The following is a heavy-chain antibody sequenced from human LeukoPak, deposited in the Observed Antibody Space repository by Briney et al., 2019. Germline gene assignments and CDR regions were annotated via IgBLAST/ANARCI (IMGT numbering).Heavy chain of an antibody. Sequence: PGGSLRLSCAASGFAFSNYGASWVRQAPGKGLGWVSSISVSGGDTYYAASVKGRFTVSRDNSKNTLYLQMNSLRADDTAVYYCAIKQFYFENWGQGTLVTVSS. CDR1: GFAFSNYG. CDR2: ISVSGGDT. D-gene: IGHD4-11*01. V-gene: IGHV3-23*01. CDR3: AIKQFYFEN. J-gene: IGHJ4*02.